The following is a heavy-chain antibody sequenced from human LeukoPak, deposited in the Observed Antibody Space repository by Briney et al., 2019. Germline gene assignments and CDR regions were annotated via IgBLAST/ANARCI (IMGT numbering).Heavy chain of an antibody. V-gene: IGHV3-23*01. D-gene: IGHD3-9*01. CDR2: ISGSGGST. Sequence: GGSLRLSCAASGFPVSGYYMSWGRQAPGKGLEWVSAISGSGGSTYYADSVKGRFTISRDNSKNTLYLQMNSLRAEDTAVYYCAKAVTGYGRYYFDYWGQGTLVTVSS. CDR3: AKAVTGYGRYYFDY. CDR1: GFPVSGYY. J-gene: IGHJ4*02.